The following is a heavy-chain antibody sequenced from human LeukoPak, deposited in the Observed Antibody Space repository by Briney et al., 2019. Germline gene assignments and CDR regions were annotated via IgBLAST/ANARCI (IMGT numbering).Heavy chain of an antibody. V-gene: IGHV3-21*01. CDR3: ARKGCSSTSCKYYYYMDV. J-gene: IGHJ6*03. CDR2: ISSSSSYI. CDR1: GFTFSSYS. Sequence: GGSLRLSCAASGFTFSSYSMNWVRQAPGKGLEWVSSISSSSSYIYYADSVKGRFTISRDNAKNSLYLQMSSLRAEDTAVYYCARKGCSSTSCKYYYYMDVWGKGTTVTVSS. D-gene: IGHD2-2*01.